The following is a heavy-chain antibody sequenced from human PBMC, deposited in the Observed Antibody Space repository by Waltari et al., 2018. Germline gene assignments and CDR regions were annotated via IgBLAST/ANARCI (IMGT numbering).Heavy chain of an antibody. CDR2: IYHAGDT. CDR3: SRQVLGYCTSAACRRLES. J-gene: IGHJ4*02. CDR1: GYYINSGYY. Sequence: QVQLQESGPGLVKPSETLSLTCDVSGYYINSGYYLGWIRQSPGKGLEWIATIYHAGDTFYTPSLKSRVTISMDTSKNQFSLKLNSVTAADTAVYFCSRQVLGYCTSAACRRLESWGQGTLVTVSS. V-gene: IGHV4-38-2*01. D-gene: IGHD2-2*03.